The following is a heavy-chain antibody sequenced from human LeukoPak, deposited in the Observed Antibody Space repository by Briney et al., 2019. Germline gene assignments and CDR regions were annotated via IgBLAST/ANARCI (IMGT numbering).Heavy chain of an antibody. Sequence: PGGSLRLSCAASGFTFSSYSMNWVRQAPGKGLEWVSSISSSSSYIYYADSVKGRFTISRDNAKNSLYLQMNSLRAEDTAVYYCARDGLYGSGSYYRLFDYWGQGTLVTVSS. CDR3: ARDGLYGSGSYYRLFDY. J-gene: IGHJ4*02. CDR2: ISSSSSYI. CDR1: GFTFSSYS. D-gene: IGHD3-10*01. V-gene: IGHV3-21*01.